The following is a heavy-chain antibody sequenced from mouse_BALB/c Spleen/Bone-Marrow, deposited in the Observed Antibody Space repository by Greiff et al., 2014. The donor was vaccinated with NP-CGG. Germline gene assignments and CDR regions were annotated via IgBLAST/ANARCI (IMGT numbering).Heavy chain of an antibody. J-gene: IGHJ4*01. V-gene: IGHV5-4*02. Sequence: VQLKESGGGLVKPGGSLKLSCAASGFTFSDFYMFWFRQTPEKRLEWVATISNGGTYTYYPDSVKGRFTISRDNAKNNLYLQMSSLKSEDTAMYYCARSGERYGATDYWGQGTSVTVTS. D-gene: IGHD1-1*02. CDR3: ARSGERYGATDY. CDR2: ISNGGTYT. CDR1: GFTFSDFY.